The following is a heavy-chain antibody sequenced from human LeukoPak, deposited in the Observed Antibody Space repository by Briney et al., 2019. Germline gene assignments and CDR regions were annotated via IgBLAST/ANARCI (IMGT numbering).Heavy chain of an antibody. CDR3: ARDPAATARVAAAGPYYFDY. CDR2: IIPILDIA. V-gene: IGHV1-69*04. D-gene: IGHD6-13*01. CDR1: VSTFSSYA. Sequence: GSSVKVSCKASVSTFSSYAISWVPQAPGQGLEWMGRIIPILDIANYAQKFQGRVTITADKSTSTAYMELSSLRSEDTAVYYCARDPAATARVAAAGPYYFDYWGQGTLVTVSS. J-gene: IGHJ4*02.